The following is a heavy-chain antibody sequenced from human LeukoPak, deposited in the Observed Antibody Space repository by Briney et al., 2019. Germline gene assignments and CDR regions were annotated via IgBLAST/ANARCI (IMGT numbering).Heavy chain of an antibody. CDR2: ISHDGSIE. CDR1: GFTISTHG. D-gene: IGHD6-19*01. J-gene: IGHJ5*02. V-gene: IGHV3-30*18. Sequence: PGGSLRLSCVVSGFTISTHGMHWARQAPGKGLEWVAMISHDGSIEHYGDSVKGRLTISRDNSKNTLYLQMNSPRDEDTGVYYCAKDWGSSGWYNWFDPWGQGTLVTVSS. CDR3: AKDWGSSGWYNWFDP.